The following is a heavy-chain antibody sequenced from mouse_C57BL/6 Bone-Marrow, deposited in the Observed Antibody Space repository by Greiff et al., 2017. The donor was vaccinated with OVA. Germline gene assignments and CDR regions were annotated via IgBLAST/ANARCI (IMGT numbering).Heavy chain of an antibody. CDR3: ARSGITTVEGDFAMDY. CDR2: IYPGSGRT. V-gene: IGHV1-55*01. Sequence: QVQLQQPGAELVKPGASVKMSCEASGYTFTSYWITWVKQRPGQGLEWIGDIYPGSGRTNYNEKFKSKATLTVETSSSTAYMQLSSLTSEDSAVYYGARSGITTVEGDFAMDYWGQGTSVTVSS. D-gene: IGHD1-1*01. CDR1: GYTFTSYW. J-gene: IGHJ4*01.